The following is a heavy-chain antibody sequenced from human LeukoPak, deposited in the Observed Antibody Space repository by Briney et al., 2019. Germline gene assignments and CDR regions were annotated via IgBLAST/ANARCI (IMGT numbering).Heavy chain of an antibody. CDR2: IYYSGST. V-gene: IGHV4-59*01. Sequence: SETLSLTCTVSGGSISSYCWSWIRQPPGKGLEWIGYIYYSGSTNYNPSLKSRVTISVDTSKNQFSLKLSSVTAADTAVYYCARSSSGYYPLYYFDYWGQGTLVTVSS. CDR1: GGSISSYC. CDR3: ARSSSGYYPLYYFDY. D-gene: IGHD3-22*01. J-gene: IGHJ4*02.